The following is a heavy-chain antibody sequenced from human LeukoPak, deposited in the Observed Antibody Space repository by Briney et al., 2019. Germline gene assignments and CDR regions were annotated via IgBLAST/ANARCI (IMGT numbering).Heavy chain of an antibody. CDR2: ISAYNGNT. V-gene: IGHV1-18*01. CDR1: GYTFTSYG. J-gene: IGHJ3*02. D-gene: IGHD1-26*01. Sequence: ASVKVSCKASGYTFTSYGISWVRQAPGQGLEWMGWISAYNGNTNYAQKLQGRVTMTTDTSTSTAYMELRSLRSDDTAVYYCAKSIVGATWAAFDIWGQGTMVTVSS. CDR3: AKSIVGATWAAFDI.